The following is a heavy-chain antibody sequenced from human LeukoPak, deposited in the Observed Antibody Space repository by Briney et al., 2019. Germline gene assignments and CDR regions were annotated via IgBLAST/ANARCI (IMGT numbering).Heavy chain of an antibody. CDR1: GYTLTDFG. CDR2: ISDFNGLT. J-gene: IGHJ4*02. CDR3: ARGLGYCSGGTCPNDY. Sequence: PGASVKVSCKTSGYTLTDFGLSWVRQAPGQGLERMRWISDFNGLTKYAQKLQDRVTMTTDASTSTAYMELRSLTSDDTAIYYCARGLGYCSGGTCPNDYWGQGTLVTVSS. V-gene: IGHV1-18*01. D-gene: IGHD2-15*01.